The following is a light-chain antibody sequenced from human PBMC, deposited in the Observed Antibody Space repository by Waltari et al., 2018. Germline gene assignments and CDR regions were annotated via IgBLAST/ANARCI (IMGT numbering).Light chain of an antibody. CDR1: GSNIGIYT. CDR3: SAWDDSLNGWV. Sequence: QSVPTQPPPASGTPGQRVTISCSGSGSNIGIYTVNWYQQLPGTAPKLLIYGSIHRPSGVPDRFSGSWSGTSASLAISGLQSEDEADYYCSAWDDSLNGWVFGGGTKVTAL. J-gene: IGLJ3*02. CDR2: GSI. V-gene: IGLV1-44*01.